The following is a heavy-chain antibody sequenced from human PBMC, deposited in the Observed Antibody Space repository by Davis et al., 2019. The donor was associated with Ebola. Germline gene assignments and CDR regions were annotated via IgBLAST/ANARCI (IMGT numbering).Heavy chain of an antibody. CDR3: ARRLSGNWFDP. D-gene: IGHD1-26*01. CDR2: IYPADSDT. V-gene: IGHV5-51*01. J-gene: IGHJ5*02. Sequence: GESLKISCQGSEYDFPHYWIAWVRQTPGKGLEWMGIIYPADSDTRYSPSFQGQVIISADKSINTAYLKWSSLKASDTATYYCARRLSGNWFDPWGQGTLVTVSS. CDR1: EYDFPHYW.